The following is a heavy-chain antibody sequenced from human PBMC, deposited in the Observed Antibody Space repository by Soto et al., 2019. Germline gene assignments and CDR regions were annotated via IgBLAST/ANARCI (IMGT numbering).Heavy chain of an antibody. V-gene: IGHV3-23*01. CDR1: GFTFSSYA. CDR3: AKDIGYCSSTSCRTSAFDI. Sequence: EVQLLESGGGLVQHGGSLILSCAASGFTFSSYAMSWVRQAPGKGLEWVSAISGSGGSTYYADSVKGRFTISRDNPKKTLYLQMNSLRAEDTAVYYCAKDIGYCSSTSCRTSAFDIWGQGTMVTVSS. CDR2: ISGSGGST. J-gene: IGHJ3*02. D-gene: IGHD2-2*01.